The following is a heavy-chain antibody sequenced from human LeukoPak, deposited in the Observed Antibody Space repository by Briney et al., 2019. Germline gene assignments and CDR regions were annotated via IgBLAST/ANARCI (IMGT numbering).Heavy chain of an antibody. J-gene: IGHJ5*02. D-gene: IGHD5-24*01. V-gene: IGHV1-46*01. CDR1: GYTFTSYY. CDR3: ARGRDGYNSWFDP. Sequence: ASLRVSFKASGYTFTSYYMHWGRPAPEQGGEWMGIINPSGGSRSYAQKFQGRVTMTRDMSASTVYMELSSLRSEDTAVYYCARGRDGYNSWFDPWGQGTLVTVSS. CDR2: INPSGGSR.